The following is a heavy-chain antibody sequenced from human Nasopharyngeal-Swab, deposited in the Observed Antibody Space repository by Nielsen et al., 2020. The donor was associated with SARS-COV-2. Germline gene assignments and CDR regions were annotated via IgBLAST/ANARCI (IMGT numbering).Heavy chain of an antibody. J-gene: IGHJ6*03. CDR1: GGSVSSGSYY. D-gene: IGHD2-2*01. CDR3: ARLKVGDCSSTSCYDYYYYYYMDV. CDR2: IYYSGST. V-gene: IGHV4-61*01. Sequence: SETLSLTCTVSGGSVSSGSYYWSWIRQPPGKGLEWIGYIYYSGSTNYNPSLKSRVTISVDTSKNQFSLKLSSVTAEDTAVYYCARLKVGDCSSTSCYDYYYYYYMDVWGKGTTVTVSS.